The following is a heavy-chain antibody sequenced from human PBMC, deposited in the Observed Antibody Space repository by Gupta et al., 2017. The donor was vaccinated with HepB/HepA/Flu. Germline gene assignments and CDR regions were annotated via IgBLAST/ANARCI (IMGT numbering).Heavy chain of an antibody. CDR1: GYTFTGHY. J-gene: IGHJ3*02. V-gene: IGHV1-2*02. CDR3: AREGRGRPEALHI. D-gene: IGHD3-16*01. CDR2: INPNSGGT. Sequence: QVQLVQTGAEVKKPGASVKVSCKTSGYTFTGHYMHWLRQAPGQGLEWMGWINPNSGGTNIAQKFRGRVTMTRDTSISTAYMELSSLQSDDTAVYFCAREGRGRPEALHIWGQGTLVTVSS.